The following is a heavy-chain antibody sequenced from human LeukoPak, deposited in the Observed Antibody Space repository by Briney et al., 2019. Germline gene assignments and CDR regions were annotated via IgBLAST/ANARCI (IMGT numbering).Heavy chain of an antibody. V-gene: IGHV4-34*01. CDR1: GGSFSDYY. Sequence: SETLSLTCAVYGGSFSDYYWSWIRLPPGKGLEWIGEIHPSGSTNYNPSLKSRVTISVDTSKNHFSLKLTSVTAADTALYYCARGLDAYKGGNYSGQGTLVTASS. J-gene: IGHJ4*02. CDR2: IHPSGST. D-gene: IGHD5-24*01. CDR3: ARGLDAYKGGNY.